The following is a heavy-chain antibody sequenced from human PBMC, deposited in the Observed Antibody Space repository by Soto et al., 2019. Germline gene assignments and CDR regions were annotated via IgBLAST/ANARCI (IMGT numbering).Heavy chain of an antibody. V-gene: IGHV1-46*01. CDR2: VNPSIGNT. CDR3: ARQRIWFRYLDF. D-gene: IGHD3-10*01. CDR1: GCTFTSYH. Sequence: GASVKVSCKASGCTFTSYHIHWVRQAPGHGLEWMGVVNPSIGNTSYAQRFQGRVTMTRDTSTSTVYMGLSSLRSEDTAVYFCARQRIWFRYLDFWSQGTLVTVSS. J-gene: IGHJ4*02.